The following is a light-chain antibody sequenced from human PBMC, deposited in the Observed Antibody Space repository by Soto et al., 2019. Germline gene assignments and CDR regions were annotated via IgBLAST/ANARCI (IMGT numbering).Light chain of an antibody. CDR1: QSVRNA. CDR2: SAS. CDR3: QERTNWPPT. Sequence: EMVLTQSPATLSLSPGERATLSCRASQSVRNALVWYHQKPGQAPRVLIYSASNRATGIPARFSGSGSVTDFTLTISSLEPEDFAVYYCQERTNWPPTFGGGTKVEMK. V-gene: IGKV3-11*01. J-gene: IGKJ4*01.